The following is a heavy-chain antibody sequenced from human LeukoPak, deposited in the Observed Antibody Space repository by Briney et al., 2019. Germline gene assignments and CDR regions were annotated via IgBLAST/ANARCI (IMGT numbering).Heavy chain of an antibody. CDR3: ARNPLGYGDYVYVWFDP. J-gene: IGHJ5*02. CDR2: INAGNGNT. V-gene: IGHV1-3*01. Sequence: ASVKVSCKASGYTFTSYAMHWVRQAPGQRLEWMGWINAGNGNTKYSQKFQGRVTITRDTSASTAYMELSSLRSEDTAVYYCARNPLGYGDYVYVWFDPWGQGTLVTVSS. D-gene: IGHD4-17*01. CDR1: GYTFTSYA.